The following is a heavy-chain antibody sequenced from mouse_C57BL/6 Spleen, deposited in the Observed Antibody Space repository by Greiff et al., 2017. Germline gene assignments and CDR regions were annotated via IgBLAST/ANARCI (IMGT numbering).Heavy chain of an antibody. CDR2: IDPANGNT. V-gene: IGHV14-3*01. J-gene: IGHJ3*01. CDR1: GFNIKNTY. D-gene: IGHD2-3*01. Sequence: VQLQQSVAELVRPGASVKLSCTASGFNIKNTYMHWVKQRPEQGLEWIGRIDPANGNTQYAPKFQGKATITADTSSNTAYLQLSSLTSEDTAIYYCASPYDGYPPWFAYWGQGTLVTVSA. CDR3: ASPYDGYPPWFAY.